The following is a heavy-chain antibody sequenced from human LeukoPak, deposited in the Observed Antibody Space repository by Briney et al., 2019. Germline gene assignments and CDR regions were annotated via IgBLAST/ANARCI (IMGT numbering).Heavy chain of an antibody. CDR1: GYTFTSYY. J-gene: IGHJ4*02. CDR2: INPSGGST. Sequence: GASVKVSCKASGYTFTSYYMHWVRQAPGQGLEWMGIINPSGGSTSYAQKFQGRVTMTRDTSTSAVYMELSSLRSEDTAVYYCARDWQYDYVWGSYPDYWGQGTLVTVSS. D-gene: IGHD3-16*02. V-gene: IGHV1-46*01. CDR3: ARDWQYDYVWGSYPDY.